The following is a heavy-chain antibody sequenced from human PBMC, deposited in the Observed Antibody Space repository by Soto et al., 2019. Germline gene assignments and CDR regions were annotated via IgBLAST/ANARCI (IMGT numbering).Heavy chain of an antibody. CDR1: GGSISSGDYY. V-gene: IGHV4-30-4*01. CDR2: IYYSGST. J-gene: IGHJ4*02. Sequence: QVQLQESGPGLVKPSQTLSLTCTVSGGSISSGDYYWSWIRQPPGKGLEWIGYIYYSGSTYYNPSLNSRVTISVDTSKNQFSLKLSSVTAADTAVYYCARARTVWGSYRHNVDYWGQGTLVTVSS. CDR3: ARARTVWGSYRHNVDY. D-gene: IGHD3-16*02.